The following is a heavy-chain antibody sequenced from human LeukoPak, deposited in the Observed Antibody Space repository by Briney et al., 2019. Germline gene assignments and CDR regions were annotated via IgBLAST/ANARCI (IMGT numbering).Heavy chain of an antibody. D-gene: IGHD3-22*01. CDR3: ARGRNYYDSSRYYYEGDAFDI. CDR1: GFTFSSYT. CDR2: ISSSSSYI. J-gene: IGHJ3*02. Sequence: GGSLRLSCAASGFTFSSYTMKWVRQAPGKGLEWVSSISSSSSYIYYADSVKGRFTISRDNAKNSLYLQMNSLRSEDTAVYYCARGRNYYDSSRYYYEGDAFDIWGQGTMVTVSS. V-gene: IGHV3-21*04.